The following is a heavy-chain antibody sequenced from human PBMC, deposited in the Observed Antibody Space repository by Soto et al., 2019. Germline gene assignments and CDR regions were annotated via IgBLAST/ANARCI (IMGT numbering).Heavy chain of an antibody. CDR2: ISYDGSNK. D-gene: IGHD1-26*01. CDR3: VTQASQAHL. J-gene: IGHJ4*02. Sequence: PGGSLRLSCGASGFTFSSYGMHWVRQAPGKGLEWVAVISYDGSNKYYADSVKGRFTISRDNSKNTLYLQMNSLRAADTAVYYCVTQASQAHLWGQGTLVTVSS. CDR1: GFTFSSYG. V-gene: IGHV3-30*03.